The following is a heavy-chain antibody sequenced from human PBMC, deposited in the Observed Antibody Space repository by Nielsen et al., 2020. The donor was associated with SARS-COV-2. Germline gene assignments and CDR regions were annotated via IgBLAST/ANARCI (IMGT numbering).Heavy chain of an antibody. J-gene: IGHJ4*02. CDR1: GYTLTELS. CDR3: ATAFPGPVGGITYYDILY. CDR2: FDPEDGET. V-gene: IGHV1-24*01. Sequence: ASVKVSCKVSGYTLTELSMHWVRQAPGKGLEWMGGFDPEDGETIYAQKFQGRVTMTEDTSTDTAYMELSSQRSENTAVYYCATAFPGPVGGITYYDILYWGQGTLVTVSS. D-gene: IGHD3-9*01.